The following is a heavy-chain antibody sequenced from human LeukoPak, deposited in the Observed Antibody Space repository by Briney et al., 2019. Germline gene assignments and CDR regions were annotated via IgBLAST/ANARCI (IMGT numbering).Heavy chain of an antibody. CDR3: ARTKRITGTTGWFDP. CDR2: IYTSGST. CDR1: GGSISSHY. D-gene: IGHD1-7*01. Sequence: PSETLSLTCTVSGGSISSHYWSWIRQPAGKGLEWIGRIYTSGSTNYNPSLKSRVTMSVDTSKNQFSLKLSSVTAADTAVYYCARTKRITGTTGWFDPWGQGTLVTVSS. V-gene: IGHV4-4*07. J-gene: IGHJ5*02.